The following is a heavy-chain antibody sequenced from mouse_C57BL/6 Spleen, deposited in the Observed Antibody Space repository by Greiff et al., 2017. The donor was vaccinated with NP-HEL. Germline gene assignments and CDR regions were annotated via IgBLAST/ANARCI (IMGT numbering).Heavy chain of an antibody. Sequence: VQLQQSGPELVKPGDSVKISCKASGYSFTGYFMNWVMQSHGKSLEWIGRINPYNGDTFYNQKFKGKATLTVDKSSSTAHMELRSLTSEDSAVYYCAGPYYYGSRPWYFDVWGTGTTVTVAS. CDR2: INPYNGDT. CDR3: AGPYYYGSRPWYFDV. V-gene: IGHV1-20*01. J-gene: IGHJ1*03. CDR1: GYSFTGYF. D-gene: IGHD1-1*01.